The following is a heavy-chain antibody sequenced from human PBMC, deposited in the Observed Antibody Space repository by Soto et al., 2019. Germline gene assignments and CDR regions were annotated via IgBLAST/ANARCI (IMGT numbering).Heavy chain of an antibody. D-gene: IGHD6-19*01. CDR2: INPSGGST. Sequence: ASVKVSCKASGYTFTSYYMHGVRQAPGQGLEWMGIINPSGGSTSYAQKFQGRVTMTRDTSTSTVYMELSSLRSEDTAVYYCARDLGWYPARDYYSCMDVWGQGTTVTVSS. CDR1: GYTFTSYY. J-gene: IGHJ6*02. CDR3: ARDLGWYPARDYYSCMDV. V-gene: IGHV1-46*01.